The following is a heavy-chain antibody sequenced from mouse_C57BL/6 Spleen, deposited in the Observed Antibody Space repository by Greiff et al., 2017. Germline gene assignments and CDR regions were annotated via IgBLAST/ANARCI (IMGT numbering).Heavy chain of an antibody. CDR1: GYTFTSYW. J-gene: IGHJ4*01. Sequence: QVQLQQSGAELAKPGASVKLSCKASGYTFTSYWMHWVKQRPGQGLAWIGYINPSSGYTKYNQKFKDKATLTADKSSSTAYMQLSSLTYEDSAVYYCARGGSPYYYAMDYWGQGTSVTVSS. CDR3: ARGGSPYYYAMDY. V-gene: IGHV1-7*01. CDR2: INPSSGYT.